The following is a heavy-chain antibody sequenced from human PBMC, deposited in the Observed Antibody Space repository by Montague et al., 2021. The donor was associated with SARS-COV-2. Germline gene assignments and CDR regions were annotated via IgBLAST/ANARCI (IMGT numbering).Heavy chain of an antibody. J-gene: IGHJ4*02. CDR1: GESIDRDTYY. Sequence: SETLSLTCIVSGESIDRDTYYWGWIRQSPGKGLEWIGSLSSSGSTYYNPSLRGRVTISMDTSKNHFSLKVNSVTATDTAVYFCARPGSVSGWFYFDDWGQGTLVSVSP. V-gene: IGHV4-39*02. D-gene: IGHD6-19*01. CDR3: ARPGSVSGWFYFDD. CDR2: LSSSGST.